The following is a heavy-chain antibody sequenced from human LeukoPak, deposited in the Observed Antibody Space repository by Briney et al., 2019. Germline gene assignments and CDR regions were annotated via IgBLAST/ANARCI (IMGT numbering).Heavy chain of an antibody. Sequence: GGSLRLSCTASGFTFSSYAMSWVRQAPGKGLEWVSTISGSGATTYHADSVKGRFSISRDNSKNTVYLQMNSLRAEDTAVYYCAKTYSSSWYFDNWGQGTLVTVSS. D-gene: IGHD6-13*01. CDR1: GFTFSSYA. V-gene: IGHV3-23*01. CDR2: ISGSGATT. J-gene: IGHJ4*02. CDR3: AKTYSSSWYFDN.